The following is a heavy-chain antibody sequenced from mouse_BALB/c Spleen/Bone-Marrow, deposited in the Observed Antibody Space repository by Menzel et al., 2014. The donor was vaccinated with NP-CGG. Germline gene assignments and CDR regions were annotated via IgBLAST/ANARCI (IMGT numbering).Heavy chain of an antibody. CDR1: GFTFSSFG. CDR3: TRGGNWDDFDY. CDR2: INSGSSTI. D-gene: IGHD4-1*01. V-gene: IGHV5-17*02. Sequence: QRVESGGGLVQPGGSRKLSCAASGFTFSSFGMHWVRQAPEKGLEWVAYINSGSSTIYYADTVKGRFTISRDNPKDTLFLQMTSLRSEDTAMYYCTRGGNWDDFDYWGQGTTLAVSS. J-gene: IGHJ2*01.